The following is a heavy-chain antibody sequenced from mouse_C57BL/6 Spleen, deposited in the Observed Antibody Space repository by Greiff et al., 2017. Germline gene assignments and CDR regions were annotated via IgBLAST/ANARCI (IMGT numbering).Heavy chain of an antibody. CDR1: GYTFTSYW. CDR3: TRWEKTCYAMDY. J-gene: IGHJ4*01. V-gene: IGHV1-5*01. CDR2: IYPGNSDT. Sequence: VQLQQSGTVLARPGASVKMSCKTSGYTFTSYWMHWVKQRPGQGLEWIGAIYPGNSDTSYNQKFKGKAKLTAVTSASTAYMELSSLTNEDSAVYYCTRWEKTCYAMDYWGQGTSVTVSS. D-gene: IGHD4-1*01.